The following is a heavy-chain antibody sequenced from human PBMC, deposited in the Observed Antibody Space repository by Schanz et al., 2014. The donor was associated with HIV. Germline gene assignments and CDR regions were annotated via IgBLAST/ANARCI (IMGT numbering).Heavy chain of an antibody. V-gene: IGHV3-9*01. CDR3: AKGASVAGSSYYFEY. D-gene: IGHD6-19*01. Sequence: EVQLVESGGGLVQPGRSLRISCAASGFDFGNYGMHWVRQVPGKGLEWVSGISWSSGNIGYADSVKGRFTISRDNAKNSLYLQMSSLRPEDTALYYCAKGASVAGSSYYFEYWGQGTLVTVSS. CDR1: GFDFGNYG. J-gene: IGHJ4*02. CDR2: ISWSSGNI.